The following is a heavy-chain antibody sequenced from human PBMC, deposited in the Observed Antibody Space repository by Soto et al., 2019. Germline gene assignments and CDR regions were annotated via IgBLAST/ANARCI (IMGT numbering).Heavy chain of an antibody. Sequence: SETLSLTCTVSGGSISSGGYYWSWIRQAPGKGLEWIGYVYYSGSTYHNPSLKSRVTISVDTSKNQFSLKLSSVTAADTAVYYCARVRFLEWLSYYYYYYMDVWGKGTTVTVSS. CDR3: ARVRFLEWLSYYYYYYMDV. CDR1: GGSISSGGYY. V-gene: IGHV4-31*03. CDR2: VYYSGST. D-gene: IGHD3-3*01. J-gene: IGHJ6*03.